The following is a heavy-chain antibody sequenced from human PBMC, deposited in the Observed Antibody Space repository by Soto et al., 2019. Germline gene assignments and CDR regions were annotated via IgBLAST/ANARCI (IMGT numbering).Heavy chain of an antibody. CDR3: ARGLGMDV. V-gene: IGHV1-2*02. CDR1: GYTFTAYY. J-gene: IGHJ6*02. CDR2: INPNSGVT. Sequence: QVQLVQSGAEVKKPGASVKVSCKVSGYTFTAYYMHWVRQAPGQGLEWMGWINPNSGVTNHAQKFQGRVTMTRDTSISTAYMELRRLKSDDTAVYYCARGLGMDVWGQGTTVTVSS.